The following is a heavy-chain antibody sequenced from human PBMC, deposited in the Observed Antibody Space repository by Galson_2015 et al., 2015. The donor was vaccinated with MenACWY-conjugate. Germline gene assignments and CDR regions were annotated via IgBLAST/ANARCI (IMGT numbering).Heavy chain of an antibody. CDR3: ARDFYGDYAIDF. CDR2: ISSSGSII. J-gene: IGHJ4*02. Sequence: SLRLSCAASGFTFSSNSMNWVRQAPGKGLEWVSYISSSGSIIYYADSVKGRFTISRDNAKNSLYLQMNSLSAEDTAVFYCARDFYGDYAIDFWGQGTLVTVSS. CDR1: GFTFSSNS. V-gene: IGHV3-48*04. D-gene: IGHD4-17*01.